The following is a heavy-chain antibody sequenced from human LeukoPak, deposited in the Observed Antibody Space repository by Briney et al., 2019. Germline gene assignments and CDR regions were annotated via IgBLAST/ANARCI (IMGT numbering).Heavy chain of an antibody. CDR2: IYDSGST. CDR1: GGSISSSSYY. CDR3: ARRVHYYDRSGYYSEALDY. J-gene: IGHJ4*02. Sequence: SETRSLTCTVSGGSISSSSYYWGWIRQPPGKGLEWIGCIYDSGSTYYNPSLKSRVTISVDTSKNQFSLNLSSVTAADTAVYYCARRVHYYDRSGYYSEALDYWGQGTLVTVSS. V-gene: IGHV4-39*01. D-gene: IGHD3-22*01.